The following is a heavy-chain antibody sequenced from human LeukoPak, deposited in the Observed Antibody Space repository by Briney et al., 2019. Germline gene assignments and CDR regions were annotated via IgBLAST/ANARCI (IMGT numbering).Heavy chain of an antibody. D-gene: IGHD6-6*01. V-gene: IGHV1-2*02. Sequence: ASVKVSCKASGYTFTGYYMHWVRQAPGQGLEWMGWINPNSGGTNYAQKLQGRVTMTTDTSTSTAYMELRSLRSDDTAVYYCASLPSSSRGAFDIWGQGTMVTVSS. J-gene: IGHJ3*02. CDR1: GYTFTGYY. CDR2: INPNSGGT. CDR3: ASLPSSSRGAFDI.